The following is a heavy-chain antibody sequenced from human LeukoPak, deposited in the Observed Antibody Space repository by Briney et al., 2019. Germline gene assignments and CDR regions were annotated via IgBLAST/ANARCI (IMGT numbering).Heavy chain of an antibody. V-gene: IGHV3-48*01. D-gene: IGHD2-2*01. CDR3: ARDGPPAGAGDFDY. Sequence: GGSLRPSRAASGFSTRTYSIGSGRQAPGKGLGWVSYIGSTSIYADSVKGRFTISRDNAKNTLYLQMNSLRAEDTAVYYCARDGPPAGAGDFDYWGQGTPVTVSS. CDR2: IGSTSI. CDR1: GFSTRTYS. J-gene: IGHJ4*02.